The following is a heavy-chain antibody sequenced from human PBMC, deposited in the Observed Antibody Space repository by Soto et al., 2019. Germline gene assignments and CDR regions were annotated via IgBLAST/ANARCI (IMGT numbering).Heavy chain of an antibody. CDR1: GFIFSSYA. V-gene: IGHV3-30*09. J-gene: IGHJ6*02. CDR3: AREELPSYGMGV. D-gene: IGHD3-10*01. Sequence: QVHLGESGGGVVQPGRSLTLSCAASGFIFSSYAMHWVRQAPGKGLEWVAVLSSDGSNEYYADSVEGRFAISRDNSKNTLFLQMNSLRADDTAVYYCAREELPSYGMGVWGQGTTVTVSS. CDR2: LSSDGSNE.